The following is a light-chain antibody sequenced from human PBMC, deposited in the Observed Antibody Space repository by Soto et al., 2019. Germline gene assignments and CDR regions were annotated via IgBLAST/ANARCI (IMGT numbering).Light chain of an antibody. CDR1: QSVSGN. CDR3: QQRSNWPWT. Sequence: IVLPQSPATLSLSPGERVTLSCTARQSVSGNLAWYKQKPGQPPRLLSFGATTRAPDVPARFSGSGSATEFTLTINNLKSRDSEVYYCQQRSNWPWTFGQGTKVDI. CDR2: GAT. V-gene: IGKV3-15*01. J-gene: IGKJ1*01.